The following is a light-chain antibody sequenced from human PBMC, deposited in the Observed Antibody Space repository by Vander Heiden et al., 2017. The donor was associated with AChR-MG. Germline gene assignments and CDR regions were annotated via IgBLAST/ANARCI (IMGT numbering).Light chain of an antibody. CDR1: QGVSSW. J-gene: IGKJ2*01. V-gene: IGKV1-5*03. CDR2: KAS. Sequence: DIQMTQSPSTLSASIGDRVTITCRASQGVSSWLAWYQQKPGKAPNLLIYKASSLESGVPSRFSGSGSGTEFALTISNLQPDDFSSYYCQQDNRYPYSFGQGTKLEVK. CDR3: QQDNRYPYS.